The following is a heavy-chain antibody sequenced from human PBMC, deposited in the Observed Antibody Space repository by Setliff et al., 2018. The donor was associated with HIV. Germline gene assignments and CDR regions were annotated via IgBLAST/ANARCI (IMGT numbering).Heavy chain of an antibody. V-gene: IGHV3-11*04. CDR1: GFTFSDYY. J-gene: IGHJ4*02. D-gene: IGHD1-20*01. CDR3: ASAVGGNWKYYFDY. Sequence: GGSLRLSCAASGFTFSDYYMSWIRQAPGKGLEWVSYISSSGTTIYYADSVKGRFTISRDNAKNSLYLQINSLRAEDTAVYYCASAVGGNWKYYFDYWGQGTLVTVSS. CDR2: ISSSGTTI.